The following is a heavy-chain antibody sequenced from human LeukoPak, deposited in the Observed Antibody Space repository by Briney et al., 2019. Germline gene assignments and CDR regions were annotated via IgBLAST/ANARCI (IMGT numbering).Heavy chain of an antibody. J-gene: IGHJ4*02. Sequence: ASVKVSCKASGYTFTSYAMHWVRQAPGQRLEWMGWINAGNGNTKYSQKFQGRVTITRDTSASTAYMELSSLRSEDTAVYYCARVVAVAGRPLDYWGQGTLVTVSS. V-gene: IGHV1-3*01. CDR3: ARVVAVAGRPLDY. CDR1: GYTFTSYA. D-gene: IGHD6-19*01. CDR2: INAGNGNT.